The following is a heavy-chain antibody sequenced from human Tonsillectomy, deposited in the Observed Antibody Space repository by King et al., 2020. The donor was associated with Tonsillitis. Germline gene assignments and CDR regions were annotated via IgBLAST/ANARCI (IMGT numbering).Heavy chain of an antibody. CDR1: GYTFTGYY. D-gene: IGHD5-18*01. CDR2: INPNSGGT. Sequence: VQLVESGAEVKKPGASVKVSCKASGYTFTGYYMHWVRQAPGQGLEWMGWINPNSGGTNYAQKFQGRVTMTRDTSISTAYMELSRLSSDDTAVYYCARGPRITAWIQLWLEYYFDYWGQGTLVTVSS. J-gene: IGHJ4*02. CDR3: ARGPRITAWIQLWLEYYFDY. V-gene: IGHV1-2*02.